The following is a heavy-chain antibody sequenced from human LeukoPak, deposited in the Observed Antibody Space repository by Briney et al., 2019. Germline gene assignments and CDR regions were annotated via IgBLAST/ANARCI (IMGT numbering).Heavy chain of an antibody. CDR1: GFTFSSYW. D-gene: IGHD5-18*01. V-gene: IGHV3-7*01. J-gene: IGHJ4*02. CDR2: IKQDGSEK. Sequence: GGSLRLSCAASGFTFSSYWMSWVRQAPGKGLEWVANIKQDGSEKYYVDSVKGRFTISRDNAKNSLYLQMNSLRAEDTAVYYCARVKYTGSKDTAMYQAVYFDYWGQGTLVTVSS. CDR3: ARVKYTGSKDTAMYQAVYFDY.